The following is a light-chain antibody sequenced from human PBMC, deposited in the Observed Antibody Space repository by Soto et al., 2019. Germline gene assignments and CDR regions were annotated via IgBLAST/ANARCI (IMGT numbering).Light chain of an antibody. CDR1: QNIRSR. J-gene: IGKJ1*01. CDR3: QQYYSYST. CDR2: DAS. Sequence: DFQMTQSPSTLSASVGARVTITCRASQNIRSRLAWYKQKPGKAPNLLVYDASSLESGVPSRLSGSGSGTEFTLTITSLKPDDFATYYCQQYYSYSTFGQGTKVDIK. V-gene: IGKV1-5*01.